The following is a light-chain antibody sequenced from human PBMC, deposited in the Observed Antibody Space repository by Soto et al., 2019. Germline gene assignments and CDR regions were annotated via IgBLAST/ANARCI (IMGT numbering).Light chain of an antibody. CDR2: TAS. V-gene: IGKV1-39*01. CDR3: QQSYSTPIS. CDR1: QSMSSH. J-gene: IGKJ5*01. Sequence: DIQLTLSPSSLSASVGDTVTITCRASQSMSSHLNWYQQKPGKAPNLLMYTASNLQSGVPSRFSGSGSGTDLTLTISSLQPEDFATYYCQQSYSTPISFGQGTRLEI.